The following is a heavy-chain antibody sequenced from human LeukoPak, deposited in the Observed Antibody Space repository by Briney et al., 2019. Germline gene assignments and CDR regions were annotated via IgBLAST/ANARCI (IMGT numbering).Heavy chain of an antibody. D-gene: IGHD4/OR15-4a*01. CDR2: IYSIGTT. CDR3: ARDRDYGGFDY. J-gene: IGHJ4*02. V-gene: IGHV3-53*01. Sequence: PGGSLRLSCAASGFAVSSNFMSWLRQAPGKGLEWVSVIYSIGTTYYADSVKGRFTISRDNTRNTLYLQMNSLRAEDTAVYYCARDRDYGGFDYWGQGTLVTVSS. CDR1: GFAVSSNF.